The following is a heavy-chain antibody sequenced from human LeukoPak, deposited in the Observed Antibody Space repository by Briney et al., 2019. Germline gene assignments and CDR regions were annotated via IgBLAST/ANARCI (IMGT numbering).Heavy chain of an antibody. V-gene: IGHV3-23*01. CDR1: GFTFSSYA. Sequence: GGSLRLSCAASGFTFSSYAMSWVRQAPGKGLEWVSTISGGGGNTYYADSVKGRFTISRDNSKNTLYLQMNSLRAEDTAVYYCAKHSGYDYVSYYYYGMDVWGQGTTVTASS. CDR2: ISGGGGNT. CDR3: AKHSGYDYVSYYYYGMDV. D-gene: IGHD5-12*01. J-gene: IGHJ6*02.